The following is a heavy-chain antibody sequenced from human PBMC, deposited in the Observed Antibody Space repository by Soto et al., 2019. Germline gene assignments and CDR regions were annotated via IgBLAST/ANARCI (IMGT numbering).Heavy chain of an antibody. J-gene: IGHJ3*02. CDR3: AHPRGYGVFDAYDI. CDR1: GFTFSTYA. Sequence: GGSLRLSCVASGFTFSTYAMSWVRQAPGEGLEWVSALTPSGGETYYADSVKGRFTISRDNSMNALYLQMSSLRIEDTAVYYCAHPRGYGVFDAYDIWGQGTMVTVS. V-gene: IGHV3-23*01. CDR2: LTPSGGET. D-gene: IGHD4-17*01.